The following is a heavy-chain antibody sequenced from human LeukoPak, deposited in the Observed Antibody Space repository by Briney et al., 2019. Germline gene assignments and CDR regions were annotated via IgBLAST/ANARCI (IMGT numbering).Heavy chain of an antibody. D-gene: IGHD3-22*01. J-gene: IGHJ5*02. CDR3: ARVGDYYDSSGYPNWFDP. CDR1: GFTFSSYA. V-gene: IGHV3-30-3*01. CDR2: ISYDGSNK. Sequence: PGGSLRLSCAASGFTFSSYAMHWVRQAPGKGLEWVAVISYDGSNKYYADSVKGRFTISRDNSKNTLYLRMNSLRAEDTAVYYCARVGDYYDSSGYPNWFDPWGQGTLVTVSS.